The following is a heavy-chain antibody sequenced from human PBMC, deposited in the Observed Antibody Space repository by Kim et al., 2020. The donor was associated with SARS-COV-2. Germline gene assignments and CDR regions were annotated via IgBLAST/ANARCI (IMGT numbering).Heavy chain of an antibody. D-gene: IGHD4-17*01. CDR2: IYYSGST. Sequence: SETLSPTCTVSGGSISSYYWSWIRQPPGKGLEWIGYIYYSGSTNYNPSLKSRVTISVDTSKNQFSLKLSSVTAADTAVYYCAGTTVTGYYYYGMDVWGQG. J-gene: IGHJ6*02. CDR3: AGTTVTGYYYYGMDV. V-gene: IGHV4-59*08. CDR1: GGSISSYY.